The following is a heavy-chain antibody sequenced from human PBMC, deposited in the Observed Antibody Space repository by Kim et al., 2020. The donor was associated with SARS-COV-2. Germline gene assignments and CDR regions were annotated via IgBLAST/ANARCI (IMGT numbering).Heavy chain of an antibody. CDR2: INHSGST. CDR1: GGSFSGYY. D-gene: IGHD2-2*01. CDR3: AKRGGYCSSTSCSPFGY. Sequence: SETLSLTCAVYGGSFSGYYWSWIRQPPGKGLEWIGEINHSGSTNYNPSLKSRVTISVDTSKNQFSLKLSSVTAADTAVYYCAKRGGYCSSTSCSPFGYWGQGTLVTVSS. V-gene: IGHV4-34*01. J-gene: IGHJ4*02.